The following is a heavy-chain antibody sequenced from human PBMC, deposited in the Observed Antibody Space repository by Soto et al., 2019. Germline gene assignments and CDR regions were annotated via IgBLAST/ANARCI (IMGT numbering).Heavy chain of an antibody. CDR1: GGSISSGGYY. D-gene: IGHD5-12*01. CDR3: ARAAELEMATIGQDYFDY. V-gene: IGHV4-30-4*08. CDR2: IYYSGST. J-gene: IGHJ4*02. Sequence: PSETLSLTCTVSGGSISSGGYYWSWIRQHPGKGLEWIGYIYYSGSTYYNPSLKSRVTISVDTSKNQFSLKLSSVTAADTAVYYCARAAELEMATIGQDYFDYWGQGTLVTVSS.